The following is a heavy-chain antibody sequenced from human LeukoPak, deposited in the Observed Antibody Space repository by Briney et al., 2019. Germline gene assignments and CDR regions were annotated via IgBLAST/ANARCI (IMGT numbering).Heavy chain of an antibody. D-gene: IGHD3-22*01. CDR1: GGTFSSYA. CDR2: IIPIFGTA. J-gene: IGHJ4*02. Sequence: SVTVSFTASGGTFSSYAISWVRQAPGRGLEWMGGIIPIFGTANYAQKFQGRVTITADESTSTAYMELSSLRSEDTAVYYCARYQKYYDSSGSTSYYFDYWGQGTLVTVSS. CDR3: ARYQKYYDSSGSTSYYFDY. V-gene: IGHV1-69*13.